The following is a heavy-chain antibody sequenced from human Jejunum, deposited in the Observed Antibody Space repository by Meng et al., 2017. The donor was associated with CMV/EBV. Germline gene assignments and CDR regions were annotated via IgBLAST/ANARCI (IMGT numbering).Heavy chain of an antibody. D-gene: IGHD2-21*01. CDR2: VNQDGPET. Sequence: FTFGKYWMTWVRQAPGSGLEWVASVNQDGPETYYVDSVRGRFTISRDNAKNSLYLQMNNLRVEDTAVYSCARIVAYGNAHYGMDVWGQGTTVTVSS. CDR3: ARIVAYGNAHYGMDV. V-gene: IGHV3-7*01. CDR1: FTFGKYW. J-gene: IGHJ6*02.